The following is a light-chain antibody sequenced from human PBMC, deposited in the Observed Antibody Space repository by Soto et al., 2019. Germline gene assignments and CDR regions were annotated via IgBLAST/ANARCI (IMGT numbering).Light chain of an antibody. J-gene: IGLJ3*02. CDR1: TGAVTSGFY. V-gene: IGLV7-43*01. CDR2: STN. CDR3: LLFYAGIQRV. Sequence: QAVVTQEPSLTVSPGGTVTLTCASSTGAVTSGFYPNWFQQKPGQAPRSLIYSTNKRHSWTPARFSGSLLGDKAALTLSGVQPDDEAEYYCLLFYAGIQRVFGGGTKLTVL.